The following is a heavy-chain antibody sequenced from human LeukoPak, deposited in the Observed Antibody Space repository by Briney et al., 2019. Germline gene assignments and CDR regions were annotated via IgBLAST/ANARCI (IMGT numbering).Heavy chain of an antibody. CDR1: GGSISSSSYY. CDR3: ARLEPPLQYFQH. D-gene: IGHD1-14*01. Sequence: SETLSLTCTVSGGSISSSSYYWGWIRQPPGKGLEWIGSIYYSGSTYYNPSLKSRVTISVDTSKNQFSLKLSSVTAADTAVYYCARLEPPLQYFQHWGQGTLVTVSS. J-gene: IGHJ1*01. V-gene: IGHV4-39*07. CDR2: IYYSGST.